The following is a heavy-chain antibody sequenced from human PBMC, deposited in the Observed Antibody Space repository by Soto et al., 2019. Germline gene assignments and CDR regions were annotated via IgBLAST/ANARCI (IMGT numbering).Heavy chain of an antibody. V-gene: IGHV3-9*01. CDR3: AKFDSSGSRDY. Sequence: EVQLVESGGGLVQPGRSLRLSCAASGFTFDDYAMHWVRQAPGKGLEWVSGISWNSGSIGYADSVKGRFTISRDNAKNSLYLQMNSLRAEDTALYYCAKFDSSGSRDYWGQGTLVTVSS. CDR1: GFTFDDYA. J-gene: IGHJ4*02. CDR2: ISWNSGSI. D-gene: IGHD3-22*01.